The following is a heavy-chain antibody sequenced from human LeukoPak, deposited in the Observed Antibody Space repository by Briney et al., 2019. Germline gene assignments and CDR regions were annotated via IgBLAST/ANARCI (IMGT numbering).Heavy chain of an antibody. CDR2: IYTSGST. CDR1: GGSISSGSYY. J-gene: IGHJ5*02. V-gene: IGHV4-61*02. CDR3: ARGNYGDYSNWLDP. Sequence: TSQTLSLTCTVSGGSISSGSYYWSWIRQPAGKGLEWIGRIYTSGSTNYNPSLKSRVTISVDTSKNQFSLKLSSVTAADTAVYYCARGNYGDYSNWLDPWGQGTLVTVSS. D-gene: IGHD4-17*01.